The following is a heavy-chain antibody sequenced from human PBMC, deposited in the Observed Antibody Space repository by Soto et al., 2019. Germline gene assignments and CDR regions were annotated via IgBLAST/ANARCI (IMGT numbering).Heavy chain of an antibody. D-gene: IGHD2-2*01. Sequence: EVQLVETGGGLIQPGGSLILSCAASGFTVSSKYMSWLRQAPGKGLEWVSIIYSDGNTYYADSVKGRFTISRDNSKNTLNLQMNSLRAEDTAVYFCARGRGNCVETTCYLPFDSWGQGTLVTVSS. V-gene: IGHV3-53*02. CDR2: IYSDGNT. CDR3: ARGRGNCVETTCYLPFDS. CDR1: GFTVSSKY. J-gene: IGHJ4*02.